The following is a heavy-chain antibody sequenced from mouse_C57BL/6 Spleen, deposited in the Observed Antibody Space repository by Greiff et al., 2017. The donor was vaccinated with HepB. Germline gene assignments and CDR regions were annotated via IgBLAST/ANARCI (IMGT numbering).Heavy chain of an antibody. CDR1: GYTFTDYE. J-gene: IGHJ3*01. Sequence: VQLQQSGAELVRPGASVTLSCKASGYTFTDYEMHWVKQTPVHGLEWIGAIDPETGGTAYNQKFKGKAILTADKSSSTAYMELRSLTSEDSAVYYCTRTPTVVGEAYWGQGTLVTVSA. CDR3: TRTPTVVGEAY. V-gene: IGHV1-15*01. CDR2: IDPETGGT. D-gene: IGHD1-1*01.